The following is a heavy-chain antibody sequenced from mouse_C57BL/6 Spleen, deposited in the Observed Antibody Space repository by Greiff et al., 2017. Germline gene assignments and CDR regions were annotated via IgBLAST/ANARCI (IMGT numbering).Heavy chain of an antibody. CDR1: GFTFSNYW. CDR2: IRLKSDNYAT. J-gene: IGHJ3*01. D-gene: IGHD2-3*01. V-gene: IGHV6-3*01. CDR3: TGRGGYSAWFAY. Sequence: EVQLQESGGGLVQPGGSMKLSCVASGFTFSNYWMNWVRQSPEKGLEWVAQIRLKSDNYATHYAESVKGRFTISRDDSKSSVYLQMNNLRAEDTGIYYCTGRGGYSAWFAYWGQGTLVTVSA.